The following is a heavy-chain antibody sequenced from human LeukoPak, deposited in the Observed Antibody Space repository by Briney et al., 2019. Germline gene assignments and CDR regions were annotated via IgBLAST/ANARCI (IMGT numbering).Heavy chain of an antibody. CDR3: ASSGYCTSPSCFADF. V-gene: IGHV7-4-1*02. D-gene: IGHD2-2*01. CDR1: GYTFANYP. J-gene: IGHJ4*02. Sequence: ASVKVSCEASGYTFANYPMNWVRQAPGEGLEWMGSINTNTGNPTYAQGFTGRFVFSLDTSVSTAYLQISSLKAEDTAVYYCASSGYCTSPSCFADFWGQGTLVTVSS. CDR2: INTNTGNP.